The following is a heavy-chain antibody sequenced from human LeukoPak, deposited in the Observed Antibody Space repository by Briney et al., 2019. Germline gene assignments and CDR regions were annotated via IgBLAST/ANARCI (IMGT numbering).Heavy chain of an antibody. CDR1: GGSISSGGYY. Sequence: PSETLSLTCTVSGGSISSGGYYWSWIRQPPGKGLEWIGYIYHSGSTYYNPSLKSQVTISIDASKNQFSLRLSSVTAADTAVYYCTRGGELMNFWGQGTLVTVSS. D-gene: IGHD1-26*01. CDR3: TRGGELMNF. CDR2: IYHSGST. J-gene: IGHJ4*02. V-gene: IGHV4-30-2*01.